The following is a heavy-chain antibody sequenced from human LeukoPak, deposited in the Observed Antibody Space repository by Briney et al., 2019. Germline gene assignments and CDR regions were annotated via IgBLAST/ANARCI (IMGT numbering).Heavy chain of an antibody. Sequence: GGSLRLSCAASGFTFSSYAMHWVRQAPGEGLEYVSAISSNGGSTYYANSVKGRFTISRDNSKNTLYLQMGSLRAEDMAVYYCARDLGLGGYWGQGTLVTVSS. D-gene: IGHD3-16*01. J-gene: IGHJ4*02. V-gene: IGHV3-64*01. CDR2: ISSNGGST. CDR3: ARDLGLGGY. CDR1: GFTFSSYA.